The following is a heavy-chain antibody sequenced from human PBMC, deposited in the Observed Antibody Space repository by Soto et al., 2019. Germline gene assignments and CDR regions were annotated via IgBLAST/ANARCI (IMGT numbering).Heavy chain of an antibody. D-gene: IGHD6-19*01. CDR3: ARTYSSGWYLWDDGRDV. V-gene: IGHV5-51*01. CDR2: IYHGDSDT. Sequence: PGESLKISCKGSGYSFTSYWIGWVRQMPGKGLEWMGIIYHGDSDTRYSPSFQGQVTISADKSISTAYLQWSSLRASDTAMYYFARTYSSGWYLWDDGRDVWGQGTRVIVSS. J-gene: IGHJ6*01. CDR1: GYSFTSYW.